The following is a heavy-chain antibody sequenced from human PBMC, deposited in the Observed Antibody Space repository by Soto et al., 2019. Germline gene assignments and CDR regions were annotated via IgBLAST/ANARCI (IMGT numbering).Heavy chain of an antibody. D-gene: IGHD3-3*01. CDR1: GFNLGSYW. CDR3: ARGGVEHFEY. J-gene: IGHJ4*02. V-gene: IGHV3-74*01. CDR2: INDYGTTI. Sequence: GGSLRLSCAASGFNLGSYWMHWVRQAPGKGLVWVSRINDYGTTINYAESVEGRFTISRDDAKSEVYLQMNNLRAEDTAVYYCARGGVEHFEYWGQGALVTVSS.